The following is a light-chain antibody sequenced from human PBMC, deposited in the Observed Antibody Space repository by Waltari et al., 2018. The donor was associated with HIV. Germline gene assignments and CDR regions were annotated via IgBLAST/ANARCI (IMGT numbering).Light chain of an antibody. V-gene: IGKV1-16*02. CDR1: QDIVNY. J-gene: IGKJ5*01. Sequence: DIQMTQSPSSLSASVGDRVTITCRASQDIVNYLVWFQQKPGEAPKSLIYAASSLQRGVPSKFRSSGSGTDFTLTIDTLHSEDSATYYCQQYKSYPLTFGQGTRLEIK. CDR3: QQYKSYPLT. CDR2: AAS.